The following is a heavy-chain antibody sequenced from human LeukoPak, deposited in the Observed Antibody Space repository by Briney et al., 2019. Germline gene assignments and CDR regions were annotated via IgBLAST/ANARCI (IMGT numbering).Heavy chain of an antibody. V-gene: IGHV4-34*01. Sequence: SETLSLTCAVYGGSFSGYYWSWIRQPPGKGLEWIGEINHSGSTNYNPSLKSRVTISVDTSKNQFSLKLSSVTAADTAVYYCARFGTAAGNFDYWGQGTLVTVSS. CDR2: INHSGST. CDR1: GGSFSGYY. CDR3: ARFGTAAGNFDY. D-gene: IGHD6-13*01. J-gene: IGHJ4*02.